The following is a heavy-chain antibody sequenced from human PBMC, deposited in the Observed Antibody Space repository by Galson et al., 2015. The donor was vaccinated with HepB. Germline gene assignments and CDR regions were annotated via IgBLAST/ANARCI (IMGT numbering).Heavy chain of an antibody. CDR1: GFIFSNYG. J-gene: IGHJ6*02. CDR2: IWYDGSNK. Sequence: PRLSCAGSGFIFSNYGMHWVRQAPGKGLEWVAVIWYDGSNKFYADSVKGRFTISRDNSKNTVYLQMKSLRVEDTSVYYCARAGREELDYDDSSAFMFHGMDVWGQGTTVSVSS. D-gene: IGHD3-22*01. V-gene: IGHV3-33*01. CDR3: ARAGREELDYDDSSAFMFHGMDV.